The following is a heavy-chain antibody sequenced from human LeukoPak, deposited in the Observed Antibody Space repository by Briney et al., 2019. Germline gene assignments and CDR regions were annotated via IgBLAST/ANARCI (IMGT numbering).Heavy chain of an antibody. D-gene: IGHD5-24*01. CDR2: IYYSGST. Sequence: SETLSLTCTVSGGSVSSGSYYWSWIRQPPGKGLEWIGYIYYSGSTNYNPSLKSRVTISVDTSKNQFSLKLSSVTAADTAVYYCARGRPSADYYYYGMDVWGQGTTVTVSS. CDR3: ARGRPSADYYYYGMDV. V-gene: IGHV4-61*01. J-gene: IGHJ6*02. CDR1: GGSVSSGSYY.